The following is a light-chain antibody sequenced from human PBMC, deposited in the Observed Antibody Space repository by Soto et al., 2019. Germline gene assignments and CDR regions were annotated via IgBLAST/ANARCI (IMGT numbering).Light chain of an antibody. CDR1: QSISSY. J-gene: IGKJ5*01. V-gene: IGKV1-39*01. CDR2: AAS. Sequence: DIQMTQSPSSLSASVGDRVTITCRASQSISSYLNWYQQKPGKDPKLLIYAASSLQSGAPSRFSGSGSGTDYTLTISSLQPEDFATYYCQQSYRTPTFGQGTRLEIK. CDR3: QQSYRTPT.